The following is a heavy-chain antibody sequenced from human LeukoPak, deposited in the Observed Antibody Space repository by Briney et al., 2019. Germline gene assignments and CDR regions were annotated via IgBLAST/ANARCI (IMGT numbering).Heavy chain of an antibody. Sequence: GGSLRLSCAASGFTFGDYAMHWVRQAPGTGLELVSGISWNSGSIGYADSAKGRFTISRDNAKNSLYLQMNSLRAEDTALYYCAKVEGSSSWRGFDYWRQGTLVTVSS. CDR1: GFTFGDYA. V-gene: IGHV3-9*01. CDR2: ISWNSGSI. J-gene: IGHJ4*02. CDR3: AKVEGSSSWRGFDY. D-gene: IGHD6-13*01.